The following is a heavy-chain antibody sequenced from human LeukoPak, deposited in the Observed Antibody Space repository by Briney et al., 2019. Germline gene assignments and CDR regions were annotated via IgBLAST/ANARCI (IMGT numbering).Heavy chain of an antibody. Sequence: GGSLRLSCAASGFIFSGYGVHWVRQAPGEGLEWVAVISYDGGNKYHADSVKGRFTISRDNSKNTLYLQMNSLRAEDTAVYYCARDTAHSSSWYYFDYWGQGTLVTVSS. CDR2: ISYDGGNK. D-gene: IGHD6-13*01. CDR1: GFIFSGYG. CDR3: ARDTAHSSSWYYFDY. V-gene: IGHV3-30*03. J-gene: IGHJ4*02.